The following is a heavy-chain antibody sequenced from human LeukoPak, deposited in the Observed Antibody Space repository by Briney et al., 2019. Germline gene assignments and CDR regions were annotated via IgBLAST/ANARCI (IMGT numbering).Heavy chain of an antibody. CDR1: GYTFTDYY. D-gene: IGHD3-22*01. CDR3: ARGPPYYYDSRGYFDY. CDR2: SNPNSGGT. Sequence: ASVKVSCKASGYTFTDYYIHWVRQVPGQGLEWMGWSNPNSGGTNYAQKFQGRVTMTRDTSISTAYMELSRLRSDDPAVYYCARGPPYYYDSRGYFDYWGQGALVTVSS. J-gene: IGHJ4*02. V-gene: IGHV1-2*02.